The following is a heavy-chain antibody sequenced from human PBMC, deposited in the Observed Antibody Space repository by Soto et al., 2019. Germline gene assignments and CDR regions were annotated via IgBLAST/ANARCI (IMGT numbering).Heavy chain of an antibody. V-gene: IGHV3-48*03. D-gene: IGHD6-13*01. J-gene: IGHJ4*02. CDR3: ARDSPSSWYLTTFDY. CDR1: GFTFSSYE. CDR2: ISNSGSTI. Sequence: PGESLKISCAASGFTFSSYEMNWVRQAPGKGLEWVSFISNSGSTIYYADSVKGRFTISRDNAKNSLYLQMNSLRAEDTAVYYCARDSPSSWYLTTFDYWGQGTLVTVSS.